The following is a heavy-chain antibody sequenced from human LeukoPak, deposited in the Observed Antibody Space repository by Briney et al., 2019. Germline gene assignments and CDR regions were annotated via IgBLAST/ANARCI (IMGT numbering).Heavy chain of an antibody. D-gene: IGHD5-24*01. Sequence: ASVKVSCKASGYTFTSYDINWVRQATGQGLGWMGWMNPNSGNTGYAQKFQGRVTMTRNTSISTAYMELSSLRSEDTAVYYCARGGDGYSYYYYYMDVWGKGTTVTVSS. CDR2: MNPNSGNT. J-gene: IGHJ6*03. CDR3: ARGGDGYSYYYYYMDV. CDR1: GYTFTSYD. V-gene: IGHV1-8*01.